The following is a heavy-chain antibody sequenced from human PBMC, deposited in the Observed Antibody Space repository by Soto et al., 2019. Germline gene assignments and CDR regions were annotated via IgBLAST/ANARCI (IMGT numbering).Heavy chain of an antibody. V-gene: IGHV4-30-4*01. CDR2: INFSGST. CDR3: ARDRRGYSNYNYYYRMDV. Sequence: QVQLQESGPGLVKPSQTLSLTCTVSGGSISSDDSYWSWIRQPPGKGPEWIGYINFSGSTHYNPSLKSRVTISVDTSKNQFSLKLNSVTAADTAVYYCARDRRGYSNYNYYYRMDVWGQGTTVTVSS. J-gene: IGHJ6*02. CDR1: GGSISSDDSY. D-gene: IGHD4-4*01.